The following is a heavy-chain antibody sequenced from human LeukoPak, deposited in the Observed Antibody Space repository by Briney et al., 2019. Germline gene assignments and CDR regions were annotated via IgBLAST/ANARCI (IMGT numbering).Heavy chain of an antibody. CDR3: ARDSVEGSSWYGYYYYYYMDV. V-gene: IGHV1-69*05. CDR2: IIPIFGTA. D-gene: IGHD6-13*01. J-gene: IGHJ6*03. CDR1: GGTFSSYA. Sequence: SVKVSCKASGGTFSSYAISWVRQAPGQGLEWMGGIIPIFGTANCAQKFQGRVTITTDESTSTAYMELSSLRSEDTAVYYCARDSVEGSSWYGYYYYYYMDVWGKGTTVTVSS.